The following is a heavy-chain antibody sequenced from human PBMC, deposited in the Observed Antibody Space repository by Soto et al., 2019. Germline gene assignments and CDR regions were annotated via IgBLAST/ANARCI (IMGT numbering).Heavy chain of an antibody. D-gene: IGHD2-21*02. CDR2: ISAYNGNT. CDR3: ARDGPPYCGGDCYSDY. Sequence: ASVNVSWKASGYTFPSYGISWVRQAPGQGREWMGWISAYNGNTNYAQKLQGRVTMTTDTSTSTAYMELRSLRSDDTAVYYCARDGPPYCGGDCYSDYWGQGTLVTVSS. V-gene: IGHV1-18*04. CDR1: GYTFPSYG. J-gene: IGHJ4*02.